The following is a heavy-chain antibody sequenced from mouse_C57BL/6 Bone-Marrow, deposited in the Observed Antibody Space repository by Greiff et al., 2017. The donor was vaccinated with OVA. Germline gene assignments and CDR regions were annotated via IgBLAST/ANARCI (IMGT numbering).Heavy chain of an antibody. J-gene: IGHJ3*01. CDR2: INYDGSST. CDR3: AREHGNPAWFAY. D-gene: IGHD2-1*01. CDR1: GFTFSDYY. V-gene: IGHV5-16*01. Sequence: EVKLVESEGGLVQPGSSMKLSCTASGFTFSDYYMAWVRQVPEKGLEWVANINYDGSSTYYLDSLKSRFIISRDNAKNILYLQMSSLKAEDTATYYCAREHGNPAWFAYWGQGTLVTVSA.